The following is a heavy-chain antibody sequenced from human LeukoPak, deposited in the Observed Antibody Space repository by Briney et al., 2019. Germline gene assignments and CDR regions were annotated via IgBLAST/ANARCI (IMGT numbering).Heavy chain of an antibody. J-gene: IGHJ5*02. V-gene: IGHV6-1*01. CDR1: GDSVSSNSAS. Sequence: PSQTLSLTCAISGDSVSSNSASWNWIRQSPSRGLEWLGRTYYRSKWYNDYAVSVKSRVTVNPDTSKNQFSLQLNSVTAADTAVYYCARVQPIAAAGTGSWFDPWGQGTLVTVSS. CDR3: ARVQPIAAAGTGSWFDP. CDR2: TYYRSKWYN. D-gene: IGHD6-13*01.